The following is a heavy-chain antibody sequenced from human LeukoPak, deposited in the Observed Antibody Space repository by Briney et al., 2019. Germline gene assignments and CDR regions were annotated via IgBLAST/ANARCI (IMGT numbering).Heavy chain of an antibody. CDR2: ISYDGSNK. V-gene: IGHV3-30*18. Sequence: PGRSLRLSCSASGVTFSSYGMHGVRQAPGKGREGGAFISYDGSNKYYADYVKGRFTISRDNYKNTLYLKMNSLRAEDTAVYYCANFYSGCGYWGQGTLVTVSS. D-gene: IGHD6-19*01. CDR1: GVTFSSYG. J-gene: IGHJ4*02. CDR3: ANFYSGCGY.